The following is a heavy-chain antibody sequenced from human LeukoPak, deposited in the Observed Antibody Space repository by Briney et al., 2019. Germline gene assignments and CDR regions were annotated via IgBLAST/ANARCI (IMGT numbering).Heavy chain of an antibody. V-gene: IGHV3-7*01. J-gene: IGHJ4*02. Sequence: GGSLRLSCAVSRFTFSNYWMGWVRQAPGKGLEWVANITEDGSDKYYLDSVKGRFTISRDNAKNSLYLQMISLRAEDTAVYYCARDTYRFFDSWGQGTLVTVSS. D-gene: IGHD3-16*02. CDR3: ARDTYRFFDS. CDR2: ITEDGSDK. CDR1: RFTFSNYW.